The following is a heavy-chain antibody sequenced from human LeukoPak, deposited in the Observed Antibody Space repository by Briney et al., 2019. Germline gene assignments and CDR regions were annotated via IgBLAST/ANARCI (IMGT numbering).Heavy chain of an antibody. CDR2: ISYDENNK. CDR1: GFTFSSHG. D-gene: IGHD1-26*01. V-gene: IGHV3-30*03. J-gene: IGHJ4*02. Sequence: QPGRSLRLSCAASGFTFSSHGMHWVRQAPGKGLEWVAVISYDENNKYYADSVKGRFTISRDNAKNTLYLQVNSLRAEDTAVYYCGRDLGGRSGYWGQGTLVTVSS. CDR3: GRDLGGRSGY.